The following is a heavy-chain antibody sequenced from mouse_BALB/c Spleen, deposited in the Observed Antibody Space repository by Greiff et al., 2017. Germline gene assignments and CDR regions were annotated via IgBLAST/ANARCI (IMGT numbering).Heavy chain of an antibody. D-gene: IGHD2-3*01. CDR2: IDTSDSYT. V-gene: IGHV1-69*01. J-gene: IGHJ2*01. Sequence: QVQLQQSGAELVMPGASVKMSCKASGYTFTDYWMHWVKQRPGQGLEWIGAIDTSDSYTSYNQKFKGKATLTVDESSSTAYMQLSSLTSEDSAVYYCARSGDGYSWGQGTTLTVSS. CDR1: GYTFTDYW. CDR3: ARSGDGYS.